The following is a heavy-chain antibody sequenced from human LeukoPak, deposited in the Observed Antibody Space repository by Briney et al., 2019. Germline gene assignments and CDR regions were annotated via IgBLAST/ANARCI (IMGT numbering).Heavy chain of an antibody. CDR2: ISYDGSNK. CDR3: AKTEWLQFSVYFDY. D-gene: IGHD5-12*01. J-gene: IGHJ4*02. CDR1: GFTFSSYG. V-gene: IGHV3-30*18. Sequence: GGSLRLSCAASGFTFSSYGMHWVRQAPGKGLEWVAVISYDGSNKYYADSVKGRFTISRDNSKNTLYLQMNSLRAEDTAVYYYAKTEWLQFSVYFDYWGQGTLVTVSS.